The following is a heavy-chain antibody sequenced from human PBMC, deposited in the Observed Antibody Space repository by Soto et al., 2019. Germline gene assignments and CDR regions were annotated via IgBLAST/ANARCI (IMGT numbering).Heavy chain of an antibody. CDR1: GFTFSSYA. J-gene: IGHJ4*02. V-gene: IGHV3-23*01. CDR3: AMRSSSWYFDY. D-gene: IGHD6-13*01. Sequence: EVQLLESGGGLVQPGGSLRLSCAASGFTFSSYAMNWVRQAPGKGLEWVSVISGSDGSTYYADSVKGRFTISRDNSNNTLNLQMNSLRAEDTAVYYCAMRSSSWYFDYWGQGTLVSVSS. CDR2: ISGSDGST.